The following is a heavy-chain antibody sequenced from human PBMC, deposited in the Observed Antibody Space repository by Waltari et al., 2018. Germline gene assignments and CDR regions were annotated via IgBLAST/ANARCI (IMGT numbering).Heavy chain of an antibody. J-gene: IGHJ6*02. CDR2: YNPNSGAT. CDR3: ARDPTVVGPLGGMDV. CDR1: GYTFTGYY. Sequence: QVQLVQSGAEVKKPGASVKVSCKASGYTFTGYYMHWVRPAPGQGLEWMGRYNPNSGATNHAQEVQGRVTMTRDTSISPAYMELSRLRSDDTAGYYCARDPTVVGPLGGMDVWGQGTTVTVSS. D-gene: IGHD1-26*01. V-gene: IGHV1-2*06.